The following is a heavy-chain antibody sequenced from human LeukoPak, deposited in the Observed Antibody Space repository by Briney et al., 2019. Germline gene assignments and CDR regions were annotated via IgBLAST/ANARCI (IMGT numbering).Heavy chain of an antibody. CDR3: ARGSTYYDILTGYYFDY. CDR2: INHSGST. Sequence: KTSETLSLTCAVYGGSFSGYYWSWIRQPPGKGLEWIGEINHSGSTNYNPSLKSRVTISVDTSKNQLSLKLSSVTAADTAVYYCARGSTYYDILTGYYFDYWGQGTLVTVSS. J-gene: IGHJ4*02. D-gene: IGHD3-9*01. CDR1: GGSFSGYY. V-gene: IGHV4-34*01.